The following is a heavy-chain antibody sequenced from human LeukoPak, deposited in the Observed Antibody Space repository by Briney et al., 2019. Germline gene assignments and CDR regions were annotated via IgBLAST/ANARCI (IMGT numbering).Heavy chain of an antibody. V-gene: IGHV5-51*01. D-gene: IGHD3-10*01. CDR3: VRPVGELLSHDAFDI. J-gene: IGHJ3*02. CDR2: IYPGDSDT. Sequence: GESLKISCKGSGYSFTNYWIGWVRQMPGKGLEWMGIIYPGDSDTTYSPSFQGQVTISVDKSISTAYLQWSSLKASDTAMYYCVRPVGELLSHDAFDIWGQGTTVTVSS. CDR1: GYSFTNYW.